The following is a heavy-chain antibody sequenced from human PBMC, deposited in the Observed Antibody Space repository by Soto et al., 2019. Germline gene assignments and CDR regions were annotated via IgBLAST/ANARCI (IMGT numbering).Heavy chain of an antibody. Sequence: QVQLVESGGGVVQPGRSLRLSCAASGFTFSSYGMHWVRQAPGKGLEWVAVISYDGSNKYYADSVKGRFTISRDNSKNTLYLQMNSLRAEDTAVYYCAKVSVEMATTEGIDYWGQGTLVTVSS. CDR1: GFTFSSYG. CDR2: ISYDGSNK. D-gene: IGHD1-1*01. CDR3: AKVSVEMATTEGIDY. J-gene: IGHJ4*02. V-gene: IGHV3-30*18.